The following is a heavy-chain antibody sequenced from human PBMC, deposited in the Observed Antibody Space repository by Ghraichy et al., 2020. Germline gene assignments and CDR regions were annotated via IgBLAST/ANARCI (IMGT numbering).Heavy chain of an antibody. Sequence: SETLSLTCTVSGGSISGYYWSWVRQPPGKGLEWIGYIHYSGTTNYNYSLKSRLTISVDTSKNQFSLRLSSVTAADTAVYYCARLPPLTQIRGASYYYHTMDVWGQGTAVTVSS. V-gene: IGHV4-59*08. D-gene: IGHD3-10*01. J-gene: IGHJ6*02. CDR1: GGSISGYY. CDR2: IHYSGTT. CDR3: ARLPPLTQIRGASYYYHTMDV.